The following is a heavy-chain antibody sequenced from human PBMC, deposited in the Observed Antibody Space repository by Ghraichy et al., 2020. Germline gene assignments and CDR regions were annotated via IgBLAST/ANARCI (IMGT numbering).Heavy chain of an antibody. J-gene: IGHJ4*02. V-gene: IGHV1-18*01. Sequence: ASVKVSCKASGFTFSTYGLSWVRQAPGQGLDWMGWISGYNGNTSYAQKFQGRLTMTTDTGTSTAYRELRSLRFDDTAMYYCVRWSRGLKGWGRGPQPDYWGQGTLVTVSS. CDR2: ISGYNGNT. D-gene: IGHD3-16*01. CDR1: GFTFSTYG. CDR3: VRWSRGLKGWGRGPQPDY.